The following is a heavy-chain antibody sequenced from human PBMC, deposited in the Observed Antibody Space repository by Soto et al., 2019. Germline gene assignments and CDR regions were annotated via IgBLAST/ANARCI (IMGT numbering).Heavy chain of an antibody. V-gene: IGHV1-3*01. CDR1: GYTFTSYA. J-gene: IGHJ6*02. CDR2: INAGNGNT. D-gene: IGHD3-10*01. CDR3: AGEASARCGYYGMDV. Sequence: GASVKVSCKASGYTFTSYAMHWVRQAPGQRLEWMGWINAGNGNTKYSQKFQGRVTITRDTSASTAYMELSSLRSEDTAVYYCAGEASARCGYYGMDVWGQGTTVTVSS.